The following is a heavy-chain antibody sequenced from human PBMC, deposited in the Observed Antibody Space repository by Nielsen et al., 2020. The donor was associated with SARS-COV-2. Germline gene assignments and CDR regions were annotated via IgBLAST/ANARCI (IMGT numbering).Heavy chain of an antibody. D-gene: IGHD6-6*01. CDR2: INHSGST. CDR1: GGSISSSSYY. J-gene: IGHJ6*02. CDR3: AREGSSSDYGMDV. V-gene: IGHV4-39*07. Sequence: SETLSLTCTVSGGSISSSSYYWSWIRQPPGKGLEWIGEINHSGSTNYNPSLKSRVTISVDTSKNQFSLKLSSVTAADTAVYYCAREGSSSDYGMDVWGQGTTVTVSS.